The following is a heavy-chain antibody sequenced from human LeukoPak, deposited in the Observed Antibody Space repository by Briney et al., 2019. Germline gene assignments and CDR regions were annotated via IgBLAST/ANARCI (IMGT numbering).Heavy chain of an antibody. J-gene: IGHJ3*02. D-gene: IGHD3-22*01. CDR2: ISAYNGNT. CDR1: GYTFTSYG. Sequence: GASVKVSCKASGYTFTSYGISWVRQAPGQGLEWMGWISAYNGNTNYAQKLQGRVTMTTDTSTSTAYMELRSLRSDDTAVYYCAREGYYDSSASGAFDIWGQGTMVTVSS. V-gene: IGHV1-18*01. CDR3: AREGYYDSSASGAFDI.